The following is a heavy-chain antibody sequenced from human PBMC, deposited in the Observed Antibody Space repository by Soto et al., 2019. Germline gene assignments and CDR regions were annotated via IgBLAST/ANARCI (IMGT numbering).Heavy chain of an antibody. V-gene: IGHV3-53*01. CDR1: GFTVSSNY. CDR2: IYSGGST. D-gene: IGHD4-17*01. CDR3: ARGLTTVTPDAFDI. Sequence: PGGSLRLSCAASGFTVSSNYMSWVRQAPGKGLEWVSVIYSGGSTYYADSVKGRFTISRDNSKNTLYLQMNSLRAEDTAVYYCARGLTTVTPDAFDIWAQGTMVTVSS. J-gene: IGHJ3*02.